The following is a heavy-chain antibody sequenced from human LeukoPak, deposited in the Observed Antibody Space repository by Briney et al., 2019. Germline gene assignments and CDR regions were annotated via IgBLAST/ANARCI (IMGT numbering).Heavy chain of an antibody. J-gene: IGHJ4*02. V-gene: IGHV3-23*01. Sequence: GGSLRPSCVASGFTFSSYAMIWVRQAPGKGLEWVSGISGGGGITYYEDSVKGRFTISRDNSKNTLYLQMNSLRAEDTAVYYCAKGVNYFVLEYWGQGTLVTISS. CDR3: AKGVNYFVLEY. D-gene: IGHD3-10*02. CDR2: ISGGGGIT. CDR1: GFTFSSYA.